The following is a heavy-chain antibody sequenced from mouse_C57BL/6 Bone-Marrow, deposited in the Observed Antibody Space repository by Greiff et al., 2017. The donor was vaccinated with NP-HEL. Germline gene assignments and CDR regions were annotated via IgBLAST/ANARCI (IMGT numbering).Heavy chain of an antibody. CDR3: ARDPGNPAWFAY. Sequence: DVMLVESEGGLVKPGGSLKLSCAASGFTFSSYAMSWVRQTPEKRLEWVATISDGGSYTYYPDNVKGRFTISRDNAKNNLYLQMSHLKSEDTAMYYCARDPGNPAWFAYWGQGTLVTVSA. V-gene: IGHV5-4*01. D-gene: IGHD2-1*01. CDR1: GFTFSSYA. CDR2: ISDGGSYT. J-gene: IGHJ3*01.